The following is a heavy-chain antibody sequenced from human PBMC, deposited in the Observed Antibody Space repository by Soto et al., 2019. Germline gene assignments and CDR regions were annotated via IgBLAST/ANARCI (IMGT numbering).Heavy chain of an antibody. J-gene: IGHJ4*02. CDR1: GFTISNYI. D-gene: IGHD3-10*01. CDR3: ARDDEDGSYCDLGY. CDR2: ILHDGNNK. Sequence: QVQLVESGGGVVQPGRSLRLSCAASGFTISNYIMHWVRQAPGTGLEWVAMILHDGNNKYYADSVKGRFTISRDNSKNTLYLQMNSLRTQYTAMYYCARDDEDGSYCDLGYWGQGTLVTVSS. V-gene: IGHV3-30-3*01.